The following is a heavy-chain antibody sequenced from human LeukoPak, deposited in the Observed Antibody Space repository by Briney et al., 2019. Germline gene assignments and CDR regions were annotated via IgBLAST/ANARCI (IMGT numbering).Heavy chain of an antibody. Sequence: GGSLRLSCAASGFTFSSYAMSWVRQAPGKGLEWVSAISGSGGSTYYADSVKGRFTISRDNSKNTLYLQMNSLRAEDTAVYYCAKGYYYDSSGYYTETPFDYWGQGTLVTVSS. CDR3: AKGYYYDSSGYYTETPFDY. CDR2: ISGSGGST. CDR1: GFTFSSYA. D-gene: IGHD3-22*01. J-gene: IGHJ4*02. V-gene: IGHV3-23*01.